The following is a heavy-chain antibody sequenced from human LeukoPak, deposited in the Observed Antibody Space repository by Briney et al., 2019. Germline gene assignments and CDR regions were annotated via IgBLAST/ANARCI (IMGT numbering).Heavy chain of an antibody. D-gene: IGHD2-2*01. J-gene: IGHJ5*02. CDR1: GFTFSSYS. CDR2: ISSSSSYI. V-gene: IGHV3-21*01. CDR3: ARDSVVVVPAAYIPLNWFDP. Sequence: GGSLRLSCAASGFTFSSYSMNWVRQAPGKGLEWVSSISSSSSYIYYADSVKGRFTISRDNAKNSLYLQMNSLRAEDTAVYYCARDSVVVVPAAYIPLNWFDPWGQGTLVTVSS.